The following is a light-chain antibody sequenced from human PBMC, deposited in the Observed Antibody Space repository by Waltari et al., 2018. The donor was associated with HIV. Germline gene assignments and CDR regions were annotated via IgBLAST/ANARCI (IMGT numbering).Light chain of an antibody. CDR1: KLADKY. V-gene: IGLV3-1*01. J-gene: IGLJ3*02. CDR2: QDN. CDR3: QAWDSSTAGV. Sequence: SYELTQPPSVSVSPGQTASITCSGEKLADKYVCWYQHKPGQSPVLVIHQDNKRRSGFPERFSGSNSGNTATLTISGTQAMDEADYYCQAWDSSTAGVFGGGTKLTVL.